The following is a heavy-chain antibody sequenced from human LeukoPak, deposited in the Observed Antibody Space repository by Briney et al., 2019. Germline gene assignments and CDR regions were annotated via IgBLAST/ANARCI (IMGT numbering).Heavy chain of an antibody. CDR2: IYYSGST. CDR1: GGSISSYY. CDR3: ARVTIAAAGPVIDY. D-gene: IGHD6-13*01. J-gene: IGHJ4*02. Sequence: PETLSLTCTVSGGSISSYYWSWIRQPPGKGLEWIGYIYYSGSTNYNPSLKSRVTISVDTSKNQFSLKLSSVTAADTAVYYCARVTIAAAGPVIDYWGQGTLVTVSS. V-gene: IGHV4-59*01.